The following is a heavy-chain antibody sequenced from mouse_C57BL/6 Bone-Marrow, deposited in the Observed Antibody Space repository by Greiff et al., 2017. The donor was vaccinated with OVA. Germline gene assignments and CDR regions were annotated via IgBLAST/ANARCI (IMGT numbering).Heavy chain of an antibody. Sequence: VKLVESGPGLVQPSQSLSITCTVSGFSLTSYGVHWVRQSPGKGLEWLGVIWSGGSTDYNAAFISRLSISKDNSKSQVFFKMNSLQADDTAIYYCARGDYYGNYGDAMDYWGQGTSVTVSS. CDR2: IWSGGST. J-gene: IGHJ4*01. V-gene: IGHV2-2*01. D-gene: IGHD2-1*01. CDR1: GFSLTSYG. CDR3: ARGDYYGNYGDAMDY.